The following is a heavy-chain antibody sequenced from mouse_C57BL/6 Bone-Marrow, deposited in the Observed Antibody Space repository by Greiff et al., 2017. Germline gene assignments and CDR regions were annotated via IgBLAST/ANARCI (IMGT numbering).Heavy chain of an antibody. D-gene: IGHD1-1*02. CDR3: ARILYGFLYAMDY. Sequence: VKLVESGPGLVQPSQRLSITCTVSGFSLTSYGVHWVRQSPGKGLEWLGVIWSGGSTDYNAAFISRLSISKDNSKSQVFFKMNSLQADDTAIYYCARILYGFLYAMDYWGQGTSVTVSS. CDR1: GFSLTSYG. V-gene: IGHV2-2*01. CDR2: IWSGGST. J-gene: IGHJ4*01.